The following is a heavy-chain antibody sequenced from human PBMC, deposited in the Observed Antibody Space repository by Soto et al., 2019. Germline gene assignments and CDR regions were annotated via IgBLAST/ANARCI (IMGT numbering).Heavy chain of an antibody. J-gene: IGHJ3*02. CDR3: AKDLVSCSSTSYYAGAFDI. CDR1: GFTFSSYA. V-gene: IGHV3-23*01. D-gene: IGHD2-2*01. Sequence: PGGSLRLSCAASGFTFSSYAMSWVRQAPGKGLEWVSAISGSGGSTYYADSVKGRFTISRDNSKNTLYLQMNSLRAEDTAVYYCAKDLVSCSSTSYYAGAFDIWGQGTMVTVSS. CDR2: ISGSGGST.